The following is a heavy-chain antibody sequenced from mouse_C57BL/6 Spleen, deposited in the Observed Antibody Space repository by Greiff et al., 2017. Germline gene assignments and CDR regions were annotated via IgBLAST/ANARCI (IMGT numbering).Heavy chain of an antibody. CDR3: ARGGYSNPSYAMDY. CDR1: GYAFSSYW. J-gene: IGHJ4*01. CDR2: IYPGDGDT. V-gene: IGHV1-80*01. Sequence: VQLQQSGAELVKPGASVKISCKASGYAFSSYWMNWVKQRPGKGLEWIGQIYPGDGDTNYNGKFKGKATLTADKSSSRAYMQLSSLTSEDSAVYFCARGGYSNPSYAMDYWGQGTSVTVSS. D-gene: IGHD2-5*01.